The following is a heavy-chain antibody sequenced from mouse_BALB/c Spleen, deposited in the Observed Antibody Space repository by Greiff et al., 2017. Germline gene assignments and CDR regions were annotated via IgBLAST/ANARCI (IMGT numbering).Heavy chain of an antibody. Sequence: EVMLVESGGGLVQPGGSLKLSCAASGFTFSSYTMSWVRQTPEKRLEWVAYISNGGGSTYYPDTVKGRFTISRDNAKNTLYLQMSSLKSEDTAMYYCARHNYYGSSPYWYFDVWGAGTTVTVSS. J-gene: IGHJ1*01. CDR1: GFTFSSYT. V-gene: IGHV5-12-2*01. CDR2: ISNGGGST. CDR3: ARHNYYGSSPYWYFDV. D-gene: IGHD1-1*01.